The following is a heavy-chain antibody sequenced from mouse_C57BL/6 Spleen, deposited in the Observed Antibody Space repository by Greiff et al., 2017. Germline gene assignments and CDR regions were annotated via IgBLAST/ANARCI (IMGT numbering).Heavy chain of an antibody. CDR1: GYTFTSYT. V-gene: IGHV1-4*01. J-gene: IGHJ2*01. Sequence: VQLQESGAELARPGASVKMSCKASGYTFTSYTMHWVNQRPGQGLEWIGYINPSSGYTKYNQKFKDKATLTADKSSSTAYMQLSSRTSEDSAVYYCARTGERRFFDDWGQGTTVTVSS. CDR2: INPSSGYT. CDR3: ARTGERRFFDD.